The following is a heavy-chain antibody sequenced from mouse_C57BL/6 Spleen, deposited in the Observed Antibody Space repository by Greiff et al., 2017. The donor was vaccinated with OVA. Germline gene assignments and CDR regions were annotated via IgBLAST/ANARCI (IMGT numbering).Heavy chain of an antibody. J-gene: IGHJ2*01. Sequence: QVQLQQSGAELVRPGISVKVSCKASGYAFTNYLIEWVKQRPGQGLEWIGVLNPGSGGTNYNEKFKGKATLTADKSSSTAYMQLSSLTSEDSAVYFCARYYFDYWGQGTTLTVSS. CDR3: ARYYFDY. V-gene: IGHV1-54*01. CDR1: GYAFTNYL. CDR2: LNPGSGGT.